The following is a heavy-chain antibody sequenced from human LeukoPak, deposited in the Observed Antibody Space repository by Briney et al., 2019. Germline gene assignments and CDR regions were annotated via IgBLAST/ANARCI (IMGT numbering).Heavy chain of an antibody. CDR2: IYSGGST. CDR3: ARDRLAVAGRTLLFLDY. J-gene: IGHJ4*02. CDR1: GFTVSSNY. D-gene: IGHD6-19*01. V-gene: IGHV3-53*01. Sequence: GGSLRLSCAASGFTVSSNYMTWVRQAPGKGLEWVSVIYSGGSTYYADSVKGRFTISRDNSKNTLYLQMNSLRAEDTAVYYCARDRLAVAGRTLLFLDYWGQGTLVTVSS.